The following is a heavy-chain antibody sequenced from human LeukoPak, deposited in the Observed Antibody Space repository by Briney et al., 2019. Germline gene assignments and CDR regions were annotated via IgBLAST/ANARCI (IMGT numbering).Heavy chain of an antibody. CDR2: ISGSTNTP. J-gene: IGHJ6*02. Sequence: GGSLRLSCAASGFTFSSYAMTWVRQAPEGGLEWISAISGSTNTPYYADSVKGRFTISRDNSKNTLCLQMISLRADDTAVYYCAKSGEVLRTTYYGMDVWGQGTTVTVSS. CDR3: AKSGEVLRTTYYGMDV. V-gene: IGHV3-23*01. CDR1: GFTFSSYA. D-gene: IGHD2/OR15-2a*01.